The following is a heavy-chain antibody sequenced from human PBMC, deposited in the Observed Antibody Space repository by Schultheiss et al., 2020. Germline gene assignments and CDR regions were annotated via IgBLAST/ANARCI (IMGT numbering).Heavy chain of an antibody. D-gene: IGHD6-19*01. V-gene: IGHV2-70*04. Sequence: SGPTLVKPTQTLTLTCTFSGFSLSTSGVGVGWIRQPPGKALEWLARIDWDDDKFYSTSLKTRLTISKDTSKNQVVLTMTNMDPVDTATYYCARLGRWGSSGWYDYYFDYWFQGSLVTVSS. CDR2: IDWDDDK. J-gene: IGHJ4*02. CDR3: ARLGRWGSSGWYDYYFDY. CDR1: GFSLSTSGVG.